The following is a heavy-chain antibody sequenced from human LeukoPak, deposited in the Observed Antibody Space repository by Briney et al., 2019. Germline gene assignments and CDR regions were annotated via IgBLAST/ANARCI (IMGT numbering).Heavy chain of an antibody. D-gene: IGHD4-17*01. CDR2: IYYSGST. CDR3: ARPSIDYGDYVHYFDY. CDR1: GGSISSSSYY. J-gene: IGHJ4*02. Sequence: PSETLSLTCTVSGGSISSSSYYWGWIRQPPAKGLEWIGSIYYSGSTYYNPSLKSRVTISVDTSKNRFSLKLSSVTAADTAVYYCARPSIDYGDYVHYFDYWGQGTLVTVSS. V-gene: IGHV4-39*01.